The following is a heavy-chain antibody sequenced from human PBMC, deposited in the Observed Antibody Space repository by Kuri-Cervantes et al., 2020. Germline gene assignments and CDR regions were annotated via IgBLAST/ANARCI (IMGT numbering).Heavy chain of an antibody. CDR1: GGSISSSNW. V-gene: IGHV4-4*02. CDR2: IYHSGST. Sequence: SETLSLTCAVSGGSISSSNWWSWVRQPPGKGLEWIGEIYHSGSTNYNPSLKSRVPISVDKSKNQFSLKLSSVTAADTAVYYSARDRTGSGSYLGLGGTNWFDPWGRGNLVHVAS. D-gene: IGHD3-10*01. J-gene: IGHJ5*02. CDR3: ARDRTGSGSYLGLGGTNWFDP.